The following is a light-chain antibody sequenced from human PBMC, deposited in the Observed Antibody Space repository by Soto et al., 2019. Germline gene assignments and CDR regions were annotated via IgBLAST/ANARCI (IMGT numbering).Light chain of an antibody. CDR2: SNN. Sequence: QSVLTQPPSASGTPGQRVTISCSGSSSNIGSNTVNWYQQLPGTAPKLLIYSNNQRPSGVPDRFSGSKSGTSASLAISGLQSEDEADYYCAAWDDSPNGRVVFGGWTKLTVL. J-gene: IGLJ2*01. CDR3: AAWDDSPNGRVV. CDR1: SSNIGSNT. V-gene: IGLV1-44*01.